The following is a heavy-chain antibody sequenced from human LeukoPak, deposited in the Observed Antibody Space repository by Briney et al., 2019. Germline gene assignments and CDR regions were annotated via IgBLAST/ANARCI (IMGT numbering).Heavy chain of an antibody. CDR1: SGSISGYY. Sequence: PSETLSLTCTVSSGSISGYYWSWIRQPPGKGLQWIGYIYYTGSTNYNPSLKSRVTISVDTSKNHFSLKLSSVTAADSAVYYCASRITDTAMVLYYFDYWGQGTLVTVSS. V-gene: IGHV4-59*01. CDR2: IYYTGST. J-gene: IGHJ4*02. CDR3: ASRITDTAMVLYYFDY. D-gene: IGHD5-18*01.